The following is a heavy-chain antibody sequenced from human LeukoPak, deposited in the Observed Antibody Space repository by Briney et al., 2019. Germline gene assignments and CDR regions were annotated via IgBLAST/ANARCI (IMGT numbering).Heavy chain of an antibody. J-gene: IGHJ4*02. CDR3: ARVTYYYDSSGSRVSYFDY. V-gene: IGHV3-48*01. CDR2: ISSSSTTI. CDR1: GFTFSRYS. D-gene: IGHD3-22*01. Sequence: GGSLRLSCAASGFTFSRYSMNRVRQAPGKGLEWVSYISSSSTTIYYADSVEGRFTISRDNAKNSLYLQMSSLRAEDTAVYYCARVTYYYDSSGSRVSYFDYWGQGTLVTVSS.